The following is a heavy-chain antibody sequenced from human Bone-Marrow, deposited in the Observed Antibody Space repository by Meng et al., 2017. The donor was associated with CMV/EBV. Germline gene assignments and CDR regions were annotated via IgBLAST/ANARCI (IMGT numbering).Heavy chain of an antibody. CDR3: ARDRSPYYYDSSGYLDYYYYGMDV. CDR2: ISSRSSYI. V-gene: IGHV3-21*01. D-gene: IGHD3-22*01. CDR1: GFTLSSYS. J-gene: IGHJ6*02. Sequence: GGSLRLSCAASGFTLSSYSMNWVRQAPGKGLEWVSSISSRSSYIYYADSVKGRFTISRDNAKNSLYLQMNSLRAEDTAVYYCARDRSPYYYDSSGYLDYYYYGMDVWGQGTTVTVSS.